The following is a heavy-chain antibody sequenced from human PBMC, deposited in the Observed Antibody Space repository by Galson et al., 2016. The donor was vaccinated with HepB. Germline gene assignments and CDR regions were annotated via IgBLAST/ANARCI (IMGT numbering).Heavy chain of an antibody. V-gene: IGHV3-33*01. CDR1: GFTFRNYA. CDR3: ARDSLGGTITAYADY. J-gene: IGHJ4*02. D-gene: IGHD5-12*01. Sequence: SLRLSCAASGFTFRNYAMHWVRQAPGKGLEWVAVIWYDGSNKYYTDSVKGRFTISRDNSKNTVYLQMNSLRAEDTAVYYCARDSLGGTITAYADYWGRGTLVTVSS. CDR2: IWYDGSNK.